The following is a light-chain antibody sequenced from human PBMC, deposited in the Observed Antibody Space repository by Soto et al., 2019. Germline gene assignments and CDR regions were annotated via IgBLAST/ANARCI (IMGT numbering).Light chain of an antibody. CDR1: SSNIGSNY. V-gene: IGLV1-47*01. J-gene: IGLJ2*01. Sequence: QSVLTQPPSASGTPGQRVTISCSGSSSNIGSNYVYWYQQLPGTAPKLLIYRNNQRPSGVPDRFSGSKYGTSASLAISGLRSEDEADYYCAAWDDSLRGVVFGGGTQLTVL. CDR3: AAWDDSLRGVV. CDR2: RNN.